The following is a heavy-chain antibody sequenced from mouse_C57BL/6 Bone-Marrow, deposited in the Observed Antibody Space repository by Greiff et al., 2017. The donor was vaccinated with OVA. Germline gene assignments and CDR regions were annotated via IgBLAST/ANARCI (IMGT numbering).Heavy chain of an antibody. CDR3: ARDSQSYGSSYDWYFDV. J-gene: IGHJ1*03. D-gene: IGHD1-1*01. V-gene: IGHV5-4*01. Sequence: DVKLVESGGDLVKPGGSLKLSCAASGFTFSSYAMSWVRQTPEKRLEWVATISDGGSYTYYPDNVKGRFTISRDNAKNNLYLQMSHLKSEDTAMYYCARDSQSYGSSYDWYFDVWGTGTTVTVSS. CDR2: ISDGGSYT. CDR1: GFTFSSYA.